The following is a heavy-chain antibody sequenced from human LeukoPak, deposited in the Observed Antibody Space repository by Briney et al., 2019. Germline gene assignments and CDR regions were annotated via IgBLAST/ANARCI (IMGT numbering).Heavy chain of an antibody. Sequence: PGGSPRLSCAASGFTFSSYWMSWVRQAPGKGLEWVANIKQDGSEKYYVDSVKGRFTISRDNAKNSLYLQMNSLRAEDTAVYYCARIWFGELLYRSTWTHWGQGTLVTVSS. D-gene: IGHD3-10*01. V-gene: IGHV3-7*01. CDR2: IKQDGSEK. CDR1: GFTFSSYW. J-gene: IGHJ1*01. CDR3: ARIWFGELLYRSTWTH.